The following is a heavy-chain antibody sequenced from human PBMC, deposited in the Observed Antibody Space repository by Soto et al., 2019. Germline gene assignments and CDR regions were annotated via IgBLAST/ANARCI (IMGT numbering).Heavy chain of an antibody. D-gene: IGHD6-19*01. CDR2: IIPIFGTA. Sequence: SVKVSCKACGGTFSSYAISSVRQAPGQGLEWMGGIIPIFGTANYAQKFQGRVTITADESTSTAYMELSSLRSEDTAVYYCASPDVRYSSGWYSTYYYFDYWGRG. CDR1: GGTFSSYA. V-gene: IGHV1-69*13. CDR3: ASPDVRYSSGWYSTYYYFDY. J-gene: IGHJ4*02.